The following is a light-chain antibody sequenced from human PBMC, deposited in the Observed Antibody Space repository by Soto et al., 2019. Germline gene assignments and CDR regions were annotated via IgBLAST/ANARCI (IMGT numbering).Light chain of an antibody. CDR2: DVS. J-gene: IGLJ2*01. Sequence: QSALTQPASVSGSPGQSVTISCTGTSSDVGGYNYVSWYQQHPGKAPKLMIYDVSNRPSGVSNRFSGSKSGNTASPTISGLQAEDEADYYCSSYTSSSTLNVVFGGGTKLTAL. V-gene: IGLV2-14*01. CDR1: SSDVGGYNY. CDR3: SSYTSSSTLNVV.